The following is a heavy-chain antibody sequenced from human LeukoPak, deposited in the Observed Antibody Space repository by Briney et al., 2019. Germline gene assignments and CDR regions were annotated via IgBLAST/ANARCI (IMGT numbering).Heavy chain of an antibody. Sequence: SETLSLTCTVSGGSISSSSYCWGWIRQPPGKGLEWIGSIYYSGSTYYNPSLKSRVTISVDTSKNQFSLKLSSVTAADTAVYYCATAAAGTVFDYWGQGTLVTVSS. V-gene: IGHV4-39*01. CDR1: GGSISSSSYC. J-gene: IGHJ4*02. D-gene: IGHD6-13*01. CDR3: ATAAAGTVFDY. CDR2: IYYSGST.